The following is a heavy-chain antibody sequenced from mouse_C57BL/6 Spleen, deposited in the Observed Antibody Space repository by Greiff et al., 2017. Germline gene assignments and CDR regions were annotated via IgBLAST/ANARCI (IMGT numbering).Heavy chain of an antibody. CDR2: FYPGSGSI. CDR1: GYTFTEYT. V-gene: IGHV1-62-2*01. CDR3: ARHEEGDYDALFDD. J-gene: IGHJ2*01. Sequence: LLESGAELVKPGASVKLSCKASGYTFTEYTIHWVKQRSGQGLEWIGWFYPGSGSIKYNEKFKDKATLTADKSSSTVYMELSRLTYDDSAVYFCARHEEGDYDALFDDWGQGTTLTVSS. D-gene: IGHD2-4*01.